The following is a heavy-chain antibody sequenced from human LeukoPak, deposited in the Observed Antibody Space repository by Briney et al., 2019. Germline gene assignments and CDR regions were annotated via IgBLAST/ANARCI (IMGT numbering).Heavy chain of an antibody. CDR2: IYRSGST. Sequence: SETLSLTCAVSGGSISSGGYSWSWIRQPPGKGLEWIGYIYRSGSTYYNPSLKSRVTISVDRSKNQFSLKLSSVTAADTAVYYCARGPSGYCSSTSCLGMDVWGQGTTVTVSS. J-gene: IGHJ6*02. CDR1: GGSISSGGYS. D-gene: IGHD2-2*01. CDR3: ARGPSGYCSSTSCLGMDV. V-gene: IGHV4-30-2*01.